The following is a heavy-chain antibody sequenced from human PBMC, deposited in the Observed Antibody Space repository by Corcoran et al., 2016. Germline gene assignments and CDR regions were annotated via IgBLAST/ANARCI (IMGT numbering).Heavy chain of an antibody. CDR3: TTDSAWYSSGWYVGY. CDR2: IKSKTDGGTI. V-gene: IGHV3-15*07. J-gene: IGHJ4*02. CDR1: GFTFSNAW. Sequence: EVQLVESGGGLVNPGGSLRLSCAASGFTFSNAWMNWVRQAPGKGLEWVGRIKSKTDGGTIDYAAPVKGRFTISRDYSRNTLYLQMNSLKTEDSDVYYWTTDSAWYSSGWYVGYWGQGTLVTVSS. D-gene: IGHD6-19*01.